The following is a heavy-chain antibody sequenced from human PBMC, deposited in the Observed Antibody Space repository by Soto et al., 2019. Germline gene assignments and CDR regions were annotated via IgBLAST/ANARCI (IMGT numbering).Heavy chain of an antibody. J-gene: IGHJ4*02. CDR3: ARTPYCSGGSCYLVN. CDR1: GFTVSSNY. D-gene: IGHD2-15*01. Sequence: HPGGSLRLSCAASGFTVSSNYMSWVRQAPGKGLEWVSVIYSGGSTYYADSVKGRFTISRHNSKNTLYLQMNSLRAEDTAVYYCARTPYCSGGSCYLVNWGQGTLVTVSS. V-gene: IGHV3-53*04. CDR2: IYSGGST.